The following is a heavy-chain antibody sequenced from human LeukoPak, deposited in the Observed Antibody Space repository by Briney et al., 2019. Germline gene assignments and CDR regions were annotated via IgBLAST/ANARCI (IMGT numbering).Heavy chain of an antibody. CDR3: ARVLPRVVVVAATLGWFDP. V-gene: IGHV1-18*01. CDR1: GYTFTSYG. Sequence: GASVKVSCKASGYTFTSYGISWVRQAPGQGLEWMGWISAYNGNTNYAQKLQGRVTMTTDTSMSTAYMELRSLRSDDTAVYYCARVLPRVVVVAATLGWFDPWGQGTLVTVSS. CDR2: ISAYNGNT. J-gene: IGHJ5*02. D-gene: IGHD2-15*01.